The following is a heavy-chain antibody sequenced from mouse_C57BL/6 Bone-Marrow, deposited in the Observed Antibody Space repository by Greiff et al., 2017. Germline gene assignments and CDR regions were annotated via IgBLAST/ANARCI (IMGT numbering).Heavy chain of an antibody. D-gene: IGHD1-1*01. CDR3: AITTVVHYYAMDY. V-gene: IGHV1-69*01. CDR2: IDPSDSYT. CDR1: GYTFTSYW. J-gene: IGHJ4*01. Sequence: VKLQQPGAELVMPGASVKLSSKASGYTFTSYWMHWVKQRPGQGLEWIGEIDPSDSYTNYNQKFKGKSTLTVDKSSSTAYMQLSSLTSEDSAVYYCAITTVVHYYAMDYWGQGTSVTVSS.